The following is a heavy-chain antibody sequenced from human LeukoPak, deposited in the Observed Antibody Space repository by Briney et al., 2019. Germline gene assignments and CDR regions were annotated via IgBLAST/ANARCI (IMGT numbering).Heavy chain of an antibody. J-gene: IGHJ4*02. V-gene: IGHV1-2*02. CDR1: GYTFTGYY. CDR2: INPNSGGT. D-gene: IGHD2-15*01. CDR3: ARGKVRSPLDY. Sequence: ASVKVSCKASGYTFTGYYMHWVRQAPGQGLEWMGWINPNSGGTNYAQKFQGRVTMTRDTSTSTVYMELSSLRSEDTAVYYCARGKVRSPLDYWGQGTLVTVSS.